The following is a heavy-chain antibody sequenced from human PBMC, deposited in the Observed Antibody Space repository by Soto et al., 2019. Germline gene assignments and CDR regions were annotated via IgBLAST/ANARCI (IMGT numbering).Heavy chain of an antibody. D-gene: IGHD4-17*01. CDR3: AKDYGGKDGDY. V-gene: IGHV1-69*08. J-gene: IGHJ4*02. CDR1: GGTFSSYT. CDR2: IIPILGIA. Sequence: QVQLVQSGAEVKKPGSSVKVSCKASGGTFSSYTISWVRQAPGQGLEWMGRIIPILGIANYAQKFQGRVTITADKSTSTAYMELSILRSEDTAVYYCAKDYGGKDGDYWGQGTLVTVSS.